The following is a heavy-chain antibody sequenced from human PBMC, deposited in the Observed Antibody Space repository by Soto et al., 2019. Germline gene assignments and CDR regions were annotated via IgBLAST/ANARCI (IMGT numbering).Heavy chain of an antibody. D-gene: IGHD3-3*01. CDR1: GFSVGGNY. V-gene: IGHV3-53*01. Sequence: EERLVQSGGGLVQPGGSLRLSCAASGFSVGGNYMSWVRQAPGKGLELVSLIYSGGNPFYADSMKGRSTLSSDNSNNLLYLQMYSLRAEDTAVYYCARGPDSDCWGQGTLVIVSS. CDR2: IYSGGNP. CDR3: ARGPDSDC. J-gene: IGHJ4*02.